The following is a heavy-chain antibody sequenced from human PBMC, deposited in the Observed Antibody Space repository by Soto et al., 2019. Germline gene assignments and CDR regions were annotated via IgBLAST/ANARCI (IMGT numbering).Heavy chain of an antibody. CDR1: GGAFSSYA. J-gene: IGHJ4*02. CDR3: ARSTGTTGTTDFDY. CDR2: IIPIFGTA. D-gene: IGHD1-1*01. Sequence: SVKVSCKASGGAFSSYAISWVRQAPGQGLEWMGGIIPIFGTANYAQKFQGRVTITADESTSTAYMELSSLRSEDTAVYYCARSTGTTGTTDFDYWGQGTLVTVSS. V-gene: IGHV1-69*13.